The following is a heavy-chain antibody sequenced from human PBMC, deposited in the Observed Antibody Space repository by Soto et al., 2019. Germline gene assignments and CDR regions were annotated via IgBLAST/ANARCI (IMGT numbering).Heavy chain of an antibody. CDR1: GFTFSDYY. J-gene: IGHJ3*02. CDR3: ARQRYDTPRRAFDI. V-gene: IGHV3-11*01. CDR2: VSTNAGVI. Sequence: QVQLVESGGGLVKPGGSLRLSCAASGFTFSDYYMSWIRQAPRKGLEWVSSVSTNAGVIYYADSVKGRFTISRDNAKNALYLQMHSLRAGDTAVYYCARQRYDTPRRAFDIWGQGTLVTVSS. D-gene: IGHD3-22*01.